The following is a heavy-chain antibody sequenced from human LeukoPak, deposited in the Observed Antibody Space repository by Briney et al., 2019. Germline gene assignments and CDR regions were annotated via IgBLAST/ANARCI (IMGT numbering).Heavy chain of an antibody. Sequence: PSETLSLTCTVSGGSISTYYWSWIRQPPGKGLEWIGYIYYSGSTYYNPSLKSRVTISVDTSKNQFSLKLSSVTAADTAVYYCARDPFGLDAFDIWGQGTMVTVSS. CDR3: ARDPFGLDAFDI. CDR1: GGSISTYY. CDR2: IYYSGST. J-gene: IGHJ3*02. V-gene: IGHV4-59*12. D-gene: IGHD3-10*01.